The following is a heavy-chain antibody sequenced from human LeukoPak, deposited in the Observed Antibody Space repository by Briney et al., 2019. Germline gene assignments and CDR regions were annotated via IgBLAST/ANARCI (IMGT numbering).Heavy chain of an antibody. V-gene: IGHV3-74*01. CDR2: IKGDGSHT. Sequence: GGSLRLSCAASGFTFSNYWMHWVRQAPGKGLVWVSRIKGDGSHTIYADSVKGRFAISRDNAKNTLYLQMRSLRAEDTAVYYCVRDWDHFDFDSWGQGTLVTVSS. D-gene: IGHD3-9*01. CDR3: VRDWDHFDFDS. CDR1: GFTFSNYW. J-gene: IGHJ5*01.